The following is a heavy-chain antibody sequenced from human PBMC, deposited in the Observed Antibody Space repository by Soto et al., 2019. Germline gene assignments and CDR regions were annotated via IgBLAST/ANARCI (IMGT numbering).Heavy chain of an antibody. CDR1: GFTFSDYA. CDR2: VSHDGRNT. V-gene: IGHV3-30*18. Sequence: VQLVESGGGVVQPGRSLRLSCAASGFTFSDYAMNWVRQAPGKGLEWVAVVSHDGRNTHYADSVKGRFTISRDSSKNTVALEMTSLRAEDTAVYYCAKGGRQWLVTSDFNYWGQGALVTVSS. J-gene: IGHJ4*02. D-gene: IGHD6-19*01. CDR3: AKGGRQWLVTSDFNY.